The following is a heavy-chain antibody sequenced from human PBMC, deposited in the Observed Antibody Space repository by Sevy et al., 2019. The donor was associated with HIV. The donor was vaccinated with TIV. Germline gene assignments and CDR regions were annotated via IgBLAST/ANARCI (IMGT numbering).Heavy chain of an antibody. CDR3: ARRGGLTDEGFDI. CDR1: GFTFISFT. Sequence: GGSLRLSCAASGFTFISFTMNWVRQAPGKGLEWVSSISNSPSYIYYADSVKGRFTMSRDNAKNPLYLKMDSLRVEDAAVYYCARRGGLTDEGFDIWGQGTMVTVSS. J-gene: IGHJ3*02. V-gene: IGHV3-21*01. D-gene: IGHD3-16*01. CDR2: ISNSPSYI.